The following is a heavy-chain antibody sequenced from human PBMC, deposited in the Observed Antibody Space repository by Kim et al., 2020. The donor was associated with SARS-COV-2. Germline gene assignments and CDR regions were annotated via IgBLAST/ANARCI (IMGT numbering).Heavy chain of an antibody. V-gene: IGHV4-59*13. CDR3: ARAEETYYYDSSGYPQNWYFDL. Sequence: SETLSLTCTVSGGSISSYYWSWIRQPPGKGLEWIGYIYYSGSTNYNPSLKSRVTISVDTSKNQFSLKLSSVTAADTAVYYCARAEETYYYDSSGYPQNWYFDLWGRGTLVTVSS. J-gene: IGHJ2*01. CDR1: GGSISSYY. D-gene: IGHD3-22*01. CDR2: IYYSGST.